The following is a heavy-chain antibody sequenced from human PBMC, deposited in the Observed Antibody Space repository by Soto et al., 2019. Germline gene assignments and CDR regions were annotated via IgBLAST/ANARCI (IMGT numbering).Heavy chain of an antibody. CDR1: GFTFSSYA. V-gene: IGHV3-23*01. Sequence: PGGSLRLSCAASGFTFSSYAMSWVRQAPGKGLEWVSAISGSGGSTYYADSVKGRFTISRDNSKNTLYLQMNSLRAEDTAVYYCAKDDYYYDSSGYRYNYYYYGMDVWGQGTTVTVSS. J-gene: IGHJ6*02. CDR3: AKDDYYYDSSGYRYNYYYYGMDV. D-gene: IGHD3-22*01. CDR2: ISGSGGST.